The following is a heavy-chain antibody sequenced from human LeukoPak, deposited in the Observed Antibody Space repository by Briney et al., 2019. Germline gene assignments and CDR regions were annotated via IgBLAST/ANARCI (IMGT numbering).Heavy chain of an antibody. D-gene: IGHD6-13*01. Sequence: KPSETLSLTCTVSGGSISSYYWSWIRQPAGKGLEWIGRIYTSGSTNYNPSLKSRVTMSVDTSKNQFSLKLSSVTAADTAVYYCARGRAAAGLTFFYYYYYMDVWGKGTTVTVSS. V-gene: IGHV4-4*07. J-gene: IGHJ6*03. CDR3: ARGRAAAGLTFFYYYYYMDV. CDR2: IYTSGST. CDR1: GGSISSYY.